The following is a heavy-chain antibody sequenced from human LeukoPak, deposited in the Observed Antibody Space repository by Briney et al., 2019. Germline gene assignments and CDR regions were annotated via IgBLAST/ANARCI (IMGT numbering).Heavy chain of an antibody. CDR3: ARDEPLQIAPFDY. Sequence: PGGSLRLSCAASGFTFSTYWMHWVRQAPGMGLVWVSRIDSDGSGASYADSVKGRFTISRDNAKNTLYLQMNSLRAEDTAVYYCARDEPLQIAPFDYWGQGTLVTVSS. V-gene: IGHV3-74*01. J-gene: IGHJ4*02. CDR1: GFTFSTYW. D-gene: IGHD1-14*01. CDR2: IDSDGSGA.